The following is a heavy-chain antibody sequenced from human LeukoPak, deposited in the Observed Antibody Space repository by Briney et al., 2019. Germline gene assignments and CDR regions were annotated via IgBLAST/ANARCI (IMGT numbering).Heavy chain of an antibody. CDR3: ARDKGGMVPFDY. CDR1: GFTFSSYA. V-gene: IGHV3-7*01. J-gene: IGHJ4*02. Sequence: GGSLRLSCAASGFTFSSYAMSWVRQAPGKGLEWVANIKQGGSEKNYVESVKGRVTLAGDDAKNSLYLKMNSLRAEDTAVYFCARDKGGMVPFDYWGQGTLVTVSS. CDR2: IKQGGSEK. D-gene: IGHD3-10*01.